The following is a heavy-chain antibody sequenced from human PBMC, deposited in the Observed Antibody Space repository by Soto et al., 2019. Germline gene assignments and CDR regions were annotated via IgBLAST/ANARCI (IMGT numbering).Heavy chain of an antibody. CDR1: GGTFSRYA. CDR2: IIPIFGTA. V-gene: IGHV1-69*13. Sequence: SGKDSGRASGGTFSRYAISWVRQAPGQGLEWMGGIIPIFGTANYAQKFQGRVTITADESTSTAVMETSSLRSGDAAVDSCATDSHGSGSYYKIYYYYYGMDVWGQGTTVTVSS. CDR3: ATDSHGSGSYYKIYYYYYGMDV. D-gene: IGHD3-10*01. J-gene: IGHJ6*02.